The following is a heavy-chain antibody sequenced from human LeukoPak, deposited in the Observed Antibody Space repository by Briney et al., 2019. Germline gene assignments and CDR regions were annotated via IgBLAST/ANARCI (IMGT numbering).Heavy chain of an antibody. J-gene: IGHJ4*02. D-gene: IGHD6-19*01. CDR2: IGGSGSST. CDR1: GFTFSSYA. CDR3: AKAHSSGWSKNDC. V-gene: IGHV3-23*01. Sequence: GRSLRLSCAASGFTFSSYAMHWVRQAPGKGLEWVSGIGGSGSSTYYADSVKGRFTISRDNSKNTLCLQMNSLRADDTAVYYCAKAHSSGWSKNDCWGQGTLVTVSS.